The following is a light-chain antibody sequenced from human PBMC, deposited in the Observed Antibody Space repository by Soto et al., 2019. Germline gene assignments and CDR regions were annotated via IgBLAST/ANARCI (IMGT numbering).Light chain of an antibody. CDR2: DVS. J-gene: IGLJ1*01. V-gene: IGLV2-14*01. Sequence: QSALTQPASVSGSPGQSITISCTGTSSDVGGYNYVSWYQRHPGKAPKLKIYDVSNRPSGVSNRFSGSKSGNTASLTISGLQAEDEADYYCSSYTSSSTYVFGPGTKVTVL. CDR3: SSYTSSSTYV. CDR1: SSDVGGYNY.